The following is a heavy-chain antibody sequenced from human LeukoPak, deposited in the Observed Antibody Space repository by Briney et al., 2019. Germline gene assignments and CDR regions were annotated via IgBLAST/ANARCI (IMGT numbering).Heavy chain of an antibody. Sequence: PGGSLRLSCAASGFTFSSYEMNWVRQAPGKGLEWVSYISSSGSTIYYADSVKGRFTISRDNAKNSLYLQMNSLRAEDTAVYYCAGLGITMIGGVWGKGTTVIISS. CDR1: GFTFSSYE. D-gene: IGHD3-10*02. CDR3: AGLGITMIGGV. CDR2: ISSSGSTI. V-gene: IGHV3-48*03. J-gene: IGHJ6*04.